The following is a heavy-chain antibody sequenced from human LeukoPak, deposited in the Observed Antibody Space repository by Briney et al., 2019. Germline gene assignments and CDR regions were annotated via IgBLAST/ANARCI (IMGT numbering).Heavy chain of an antibody. D-gene: IGHD3-10*01. CDR2: IYTSGST. CDR3: ARIYYGGDWFDP. CDR1: GGSITSYD. Sequence: SETLSLTCTVSGGSITSYDWSWIRQPAGKGLEWIGRIYTSGSTNYNPSLKSRVTMSVDTSKNQFSLKLSSVTAADTAVYYCARIYYGGDWFDPWGQGTLVTVSS. J-gene: IGHJ5*02. V-gene: IGHV4-4*07.